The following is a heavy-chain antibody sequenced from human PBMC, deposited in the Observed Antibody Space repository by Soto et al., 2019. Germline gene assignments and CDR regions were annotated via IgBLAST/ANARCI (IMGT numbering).Heavy chain of an antibody. J-gene: IGHJ3*02. CDR3: ARGVPGTYAFDI. D-gene: IGHD3-10*01. CDR1: GFTVSSYY. V-gene: IGHV3-66*01. CDR2: IYSGGST. Sequence: GGSLRLSCAASGFTVSSYYMSWVRQAPGKGLEWVSVIYSGGSTYYADSVKGRFTISRDNSKNTLYLQMNSLRAEDTAVYFCARGVPGTYAFDIWGQGTMVTVSS.